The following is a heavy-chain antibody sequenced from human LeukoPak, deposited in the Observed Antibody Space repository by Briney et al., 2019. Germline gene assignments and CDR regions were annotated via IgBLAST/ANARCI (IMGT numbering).Heavy chain of an antibody. J-gene: IGHJ3*02. CDR3: AREGTGDYGGRNSGAFDI. CDR1: GFTVSSNY. Sequence: PGGSLRLSCAASGFTVSSNYMSWVRQAPGKGLEWVSVIYSGGSTYYADSVRGRFTISRDNSKNTLYLQMNSLRAEDTAVYYCAREGTGDYGGRNSGAFDIWGQGTMVTVSS. CDR2: IYSGGST. V-gene: IGHV3-53*01. D-gene: IGHD4-23*01.